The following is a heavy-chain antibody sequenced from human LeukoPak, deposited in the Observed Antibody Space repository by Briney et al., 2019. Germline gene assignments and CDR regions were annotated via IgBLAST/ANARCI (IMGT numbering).Heavy chain of an antibody. CDR1: GYTLTELS. V-gene: IGHV1-2*02. Sequence: ASVKVSCKVSGYTLTELSMHWVRQAPGQGLEWMGWINPNSGGTNYAQKFQGRVTMTRDTSISTAYMELSRLRSDDTAVYYCASEGGYYGSGSYYSELDYWGQGTLVTVSS. CDR2: INPNSGGT. CDR3: ASEGGYYGSGSYYSELDY. J-gene: IGHJ4*02. D-gene: IGHD3-10*01.